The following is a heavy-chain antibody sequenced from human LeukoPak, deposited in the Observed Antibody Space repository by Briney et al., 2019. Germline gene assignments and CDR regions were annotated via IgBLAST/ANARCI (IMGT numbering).Heavy chain of an antibody. D-gene: IGHD2-2*03. CDR1: GYSFPTYW. Sequence: GESLKISCKGSGYSFPTYWIAWVRQMPGKGLEWMGIIYPDESNIRYSPSFQGQVTISADKSISTAYLQWSSLKASDTAMYYCARPPSRGYSSSFAYWGQGTLVTVSS. CDR2: IYPDESNI. V-gene: IGHV5-51*01. J-gene: IGHJ4*02. CDR3: ARPPSRGYSSSFAY.